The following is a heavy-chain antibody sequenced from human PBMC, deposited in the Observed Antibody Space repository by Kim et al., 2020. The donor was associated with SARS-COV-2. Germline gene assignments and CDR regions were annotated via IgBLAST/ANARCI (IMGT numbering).Heavy chain of an antibody. V-gene: IGHV4-34*01. CDR1: GGSFSGYY. CDR2: INHSGST. Sequence: SETLSLTCAVYGGSFSGYYWSWIRQPPGKGLEWIGEINHSGSTNYNPSLKSRVTISVDTSKNQFSLKLSSVTAADTVVYYCARGGAGRMVGYYYYGLDVWGQGTTVTVSS. CDR3: ARGGAGRMVGYYYYGLDV. J-gene: IGHJ6*02. D-gene: IGHD6-19*01.